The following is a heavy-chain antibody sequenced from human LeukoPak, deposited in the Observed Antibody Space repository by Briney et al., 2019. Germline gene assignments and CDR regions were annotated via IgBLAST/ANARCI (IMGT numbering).Heavy chain of an antibody. CDR3: ARDLHTRTRHYYYGMDV. Sequence: ASVKVSCKASGYTFTSYGISWVRQAPGQGLEWIGWISAYNGNTNYAQKLQGRVTMTTDTSTSTAYTELRSLRSDDTAVYYCARDLHTRTRHYYYGMDVWGQGTTVTVSS. CDR2: ISAYNGNT. CDR1: GYTFTSYG. J-gene: IGHJ6*02. V-gene: IGHV1-18*01. D-gene: IGHD1-1*01.